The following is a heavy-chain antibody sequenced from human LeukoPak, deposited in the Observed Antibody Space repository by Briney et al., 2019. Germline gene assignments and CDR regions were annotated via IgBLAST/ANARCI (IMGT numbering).Heavy chain of an antibody. D-gene: IGHD1-1*01. CDR2: IYYSGST. CDR3: ARGGNSPGY. V-gene: IGHV4-39*07. J-gene: IGHJ4*02. CDR1: GGSISSSSYY. Sequence: PSETLSLTCTVSGGSISSSSYYWGWIRQPPGKGLEWIGSIYYSGSTYYNPSLKSRVTISVDTSKNQFSLKLTSVSAADTAVYYCARGGNSPGYWGQGTLVTVSS.